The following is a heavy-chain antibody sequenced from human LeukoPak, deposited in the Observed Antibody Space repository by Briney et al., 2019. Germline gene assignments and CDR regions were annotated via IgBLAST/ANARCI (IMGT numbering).Heavy chain of an antibody. D-gene: IGHD1-1*01. V-gene: IGHV4-59*01. CDR1: GGSINNFF. Sequence: SEALSLTCTVSGGSINNFFWNWVRQSPGKGLEWIGYVDHSGNTKYNPSLWGRVTMFVDTSNNQFSLRLTSLTAADTAVYYCARVPWKFEPFDIWGQGTKVTVSS. CDR2: VDHSGNT. CDR3: ARVPWKFEPFDI. J-gene: IGHJ3*02.